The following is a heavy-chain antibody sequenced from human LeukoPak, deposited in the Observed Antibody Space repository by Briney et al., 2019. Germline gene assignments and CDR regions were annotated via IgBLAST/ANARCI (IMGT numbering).Heavy chain of an antibody. J-gene: IGHJ6*03. Sequence: ASVKVSCKAAGYTFTGYYMHWVRQPPGQGLGWMGWINPNSGGTNYAQEFQGRGTMTRDTSISTAYMELRRLRSDDTAVYYCARDRDNLVTAISPDSYYYYYMDVWGKGTTVTVSS. CDR1: GYTFTGYY. CDR2: INPNSGGT. D-gene: IGHD2-21*02. V-gene: IGHV1-2*02. CDR3: ARDRDNLVTAISPDSYYYYYMDV.